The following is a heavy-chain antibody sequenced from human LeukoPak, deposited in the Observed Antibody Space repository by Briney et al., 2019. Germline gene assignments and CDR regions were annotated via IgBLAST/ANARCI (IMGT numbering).Heavy chain of an antibody. J-gene: IGHJ5*02. CDR2: INGDGSGT. D-gene: IGHD3-22*01. CDR1: GFTFGEYG. Sequence: GGSLRLSCVGSGFTFGEYGMHWVRQVPGKGLVWVSCINGDGSGTSYADSVKGRFTISRDNAKNALYLQMNSLRAEDTAVYYCARDLGQYYDTSDNWFDPWGQGTLVTVSS. V-gene: IGHV3-74*01. CDR3: ARDLGQYYDTSDNWFDP.